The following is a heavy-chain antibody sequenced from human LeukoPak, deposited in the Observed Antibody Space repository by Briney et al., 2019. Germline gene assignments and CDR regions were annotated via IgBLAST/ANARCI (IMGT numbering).Heavy chain of an antibody. CDR1: GGSISSSNW. CDR2: IYHSGST. J-gene: IGHJ4*02. V-gene: IGHV4-4*02. D-gene: IGHD3-22*01. Sequence: PSETLSLTCAVSGGSISSSNWWSWVRQPPGKGLEWIGEIYHSGSTNYNPSLKSRVTISVDKSKNQFSLKLGSVTAADTAVYYCARGFDSSGYGGYYFDYWGQGTLVTVSS. CDR3: ARGFDSSGYGGYYFDY.